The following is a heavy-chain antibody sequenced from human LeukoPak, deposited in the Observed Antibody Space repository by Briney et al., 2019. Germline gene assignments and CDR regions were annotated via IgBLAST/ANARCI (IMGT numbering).Heavy chain of an antibody. Sequence: GGSLRLSCAASGITFSSYAMSWVRQVPGKGLVWVSRISKDGSDSFYADSVKGRFTISRDNARNTVELQMNSLRPEGTAVYYCARDLHWGASDYWGQGTLVTVSS. J-gene: IGHJ4*02. CDR2: ISKDGSDS. CDR3: ARDLHWGASDY. V-gene: IGHV3-74*01. CDR1: GITFSSYA. D-gene: IGHD1-26*01.